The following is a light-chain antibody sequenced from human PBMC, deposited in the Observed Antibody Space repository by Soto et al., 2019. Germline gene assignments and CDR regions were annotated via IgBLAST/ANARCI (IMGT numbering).Light chain of an antibody. J-gene: IGLJ1*01. Sequence: QSALTQPASVSGSPGQSITISCTGTSSDVGGYKFVSWYQQHPGKAPKLMIYEVSNRPSGVSNRFAGSKSGNTASLTISGLQAEDEADYYCTSYTSSSTLYVFGTGTKSPS. CDR2: EVS. CDR3: TSYTSSSTLYV. CDR1: SSDVGGYKF. V-gene: IGLV2-14*01.